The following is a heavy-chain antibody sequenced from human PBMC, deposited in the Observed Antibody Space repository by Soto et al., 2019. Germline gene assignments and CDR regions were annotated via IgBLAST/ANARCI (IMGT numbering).Heavy chain of an antibody. J-gene: IGHJ4*02. Sequence: PGGSLRLSCAASGFTFSSYSMNWVRQAPGKGLEWVSSISSSSSYIYYADSVKGRFTISRDNAKNSLYLEMNSLRAEDTAVYYCARATCSSSTCYAVYFDSWGQGTLVTVSS. CDR2: ISSSSSYI. CDR3: ARATCSSSTCYAVYFDS. CDR1: GFTFSSYS. V-gene: IGHV3-21*01. D-gene: IGHD2-2*01.